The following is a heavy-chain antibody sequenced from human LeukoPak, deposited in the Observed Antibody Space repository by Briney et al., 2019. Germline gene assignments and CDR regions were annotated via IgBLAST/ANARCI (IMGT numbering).Heavy chain of an antibody. D-gene: IGHD3-3*01. V-gene: IGHV3-48*02. CDR3: ARDFDFWSGYSNWFDP. CDR1: GFTFSSYS. CDR2: ISSSSSTI. J-gene: IGHJ5*02. Sequence: GGSLRLSCAASGFTFSSYSMNWVRHAPGKGLEWVSYISSSSSTIYYADSVKGRFTISRDNAKNSLYLQMNSLRDEDTAVYYCARDFDFWSGYSNWFDPWGQGTLVTVSS.